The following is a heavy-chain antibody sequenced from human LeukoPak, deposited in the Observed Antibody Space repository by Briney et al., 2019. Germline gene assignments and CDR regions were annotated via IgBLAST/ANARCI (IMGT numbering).Heavy chain of an antibody. Sequence: SETLSLTCSVSGASLSTSPYYWGWIRQPPGKGLEWIGNIYYTGSTYYNPSLKSRVTISVDTSKNQFSLKLSSVTAADTAVYYCARVSTLRGIAAFPHYYFDYWGQGTLVTVSS. V-gene: IGHV4-39*07. CDR2: IYYTGST. D-gene: IGHD6-25*01. CDR1: GASLSTSPYY. J-gene: IGHJ4*02. CDR3: ARVSTLRGIAAFPHYYFDY.